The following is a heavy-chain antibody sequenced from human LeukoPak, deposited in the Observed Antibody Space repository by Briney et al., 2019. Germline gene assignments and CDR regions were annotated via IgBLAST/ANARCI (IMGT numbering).Heavy chain of an antibody. CDR1: GFSFNIYG. D-gene: IGHD6-13*01. CDR2: ISDDGSNK. CDR3: ARPVIAAAFDY. V-gene: IGHV3-30*03. Sequence: GGSLRLSCAASGFSFNIYGIHWVRQAPGKGLEWVAVISDDGSNKYYADSVKGRFTISRDNSKNTLYLQMNSLRAEDTAVYYCARPVIAAAFDYWGQGTLVTVSS. J-gene: IGHJ4*02.